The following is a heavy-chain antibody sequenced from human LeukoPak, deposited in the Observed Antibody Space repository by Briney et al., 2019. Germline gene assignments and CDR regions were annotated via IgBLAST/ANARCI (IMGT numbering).Heavy chain of an antibody. V-gene: IGHV1-69*04. CDR2: IIPILGIA. CDR3: AREVATYYYGSGSGAFDI. CDR1: GGTFSSYA. J-gene: IGHJ3*02. D-gene: IGHD3-10*01. Sequence: ASVKVSCKASGGTFSSYAISWVRQAPGQGLEWMGRIIPILGIANYAQKFQGRVTITADKSTSTAYMELSSLRSEDTAVYYCAREVATYYYGSGSGAFDIWGQGTMVTVSS.